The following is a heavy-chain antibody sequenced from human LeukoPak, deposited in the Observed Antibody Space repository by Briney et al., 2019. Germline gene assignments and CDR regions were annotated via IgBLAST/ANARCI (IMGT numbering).Heavy chain of an antibody. D-gene: IGHD5-12*01. CDR1: GYTFTSYD. CDR3: ARDSRGYSGYDTSFWDY. V-gene: IGHV1-8*01. CDR2: MNPNSGNT. Sequence: ASVKVSCKASGYTFTSYDINWVRQATGQGLEWMGWMNPNSGNTGYAQKFQGRVTMTRNTSISTAYMELSSLRSEDTAVYYCARDSRGYSGYDTSFWDYWGQGTLVTVSS. J-gene: IGHJ4*02.